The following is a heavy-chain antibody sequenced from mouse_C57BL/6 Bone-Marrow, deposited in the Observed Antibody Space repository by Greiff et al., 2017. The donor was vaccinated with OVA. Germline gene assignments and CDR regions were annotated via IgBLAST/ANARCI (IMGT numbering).Heavy chain of an antibody. V-gene: IGHV1-82*01. CDR2: IYPGDGDT. D-gene: IGHD1-1*01. Sequence: VQLQESGPELVKPGASVKISCKASGYAFSSSWMNWVKQRPGKGLEWIGRIYPGDGDTNYNGKFKGKATLTADKSSSTAYMQLSSLTSEDSAVYFCARRAYYSDYWGQGTTLTVSS. J-gene: IGHJ2*01. CDR3: ARRAYYSDY. CDR1: GYAFSSSW.